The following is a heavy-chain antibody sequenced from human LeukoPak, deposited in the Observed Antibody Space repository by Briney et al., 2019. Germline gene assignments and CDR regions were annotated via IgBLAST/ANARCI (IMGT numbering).Heavy chain of an antibody. CDR1: GGSISSSSYY. CDR3: LLYLITMIDLGY. Sequence: SETLSLTCTLSGGSISSSSYYWGWIRQPPGKGLEWIGSIYYSGSTYYNPSLKSRVTISVDTSKNQFSLKLSSVTAADTAVYYCLLYLITMIDLGYWGQGTLVTVSS. D-gene: IGHD3-22*01. J-gene: IGHJ4*02. CDR2: IYYSGST. V-gene: IGHV4-39*01.